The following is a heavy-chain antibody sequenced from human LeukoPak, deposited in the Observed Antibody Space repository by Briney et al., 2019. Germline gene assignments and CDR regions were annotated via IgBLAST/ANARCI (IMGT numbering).Heavy chain of an antibody. J-gene: IGHJ3*02. CDR1: GGSISRYY. D-gene: IGHD6-13*01. Sequence: SETLSLTCTVSGGSISRYYWNWIRQPAGKGLEWIGRIYTSGTTNYNPSLKSRVTMSVGTSKNQFSLKLSSVTAADTAVYYCARVGAAAGSFGTFDIWGQGTMVTVSS. CDR3: ARVGAAAGSFGTFDI. CDR2: IYTSGTT. V-gene: IGHV4-4*07.